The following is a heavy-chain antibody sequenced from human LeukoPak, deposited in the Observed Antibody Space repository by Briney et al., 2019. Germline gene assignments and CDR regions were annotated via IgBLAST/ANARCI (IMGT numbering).Heavy chain of an antibody. V-gene: IGHV4-59*01. Sequence: SETLSLTCSVSGGSISNYYWSWIRQPPGKGLEWIGYIYYSGSTNYNPSLKSRVTISIDTSKGQFSLKLSSVTAADTAVYYCARGPTRYYSDYWGQGTLVTVSS. J-gene: IGHJ4*02. CDR3: ARGPTRYYSDY. CDR1: GGSISNYY. CDR2: IYYSGST.